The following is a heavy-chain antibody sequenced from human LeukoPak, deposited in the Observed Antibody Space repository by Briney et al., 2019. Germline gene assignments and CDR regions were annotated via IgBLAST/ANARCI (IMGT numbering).Heavy chain of an antibody. Sequence: GGSLRLSCAASGFTFSSYGMHWVRQAPGKGLEWVAVISYDGSNKYYAGSVKGRFTISRDNSKNTLYVQMNSLRAEDTAVYYCAKDDARFPPYGMDVWGQGTTVTVSS. CDR1: GFTFSSYG. V-gene: IGHV3-30*18. D-gene: IGHD3-3*01. CDR2: ISYDGSNK. CDR3: AKDDARFPPYGMDV. J-gene: IGHJ6*02.